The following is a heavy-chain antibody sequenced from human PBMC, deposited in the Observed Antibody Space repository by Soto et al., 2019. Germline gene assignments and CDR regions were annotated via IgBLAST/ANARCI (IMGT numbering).Heavy chain of an antibody. J-gene: IGHJ4*02. V-gene: IGHV3-23*01. D-gene: IGHD1-1*01. CDR2: ISATGAST. CDR3: AKKKSTGNNYFDY. Sequence: SLRLSCAASGFTFSSYAMSWVRQTPGKGLEWVSAISATGASTYYADSVKGRFTISRDNSKSMFFLQMNSLRAEDTAVYYCAKKKSTGNNYFDYWGQGTQVTVSS. CDR1: GFTFSSYA.